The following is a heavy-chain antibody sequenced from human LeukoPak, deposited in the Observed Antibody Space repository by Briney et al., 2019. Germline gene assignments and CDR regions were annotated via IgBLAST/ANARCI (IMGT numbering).Heavy chain of an antibody. CDR3: ANDRPHPSVEPTNFDY. V-gene: IGHV3-23*01. CDR2: INGGGSGT. Sequence: GGSLRLSCAASGFTFSSYAMSWVRQAPGKGLEWVSAINGGGSGTYYADSVKGRFIISRDNSKNTLYLQMDSLRAEDTAIYYCANDRPHPSVEPTNFDYWGQGTLITVSS. J-gene: IGHJ4*02. D-gene: IGHD5/OR15-5a*01. CDR1: GFTFSSYA.